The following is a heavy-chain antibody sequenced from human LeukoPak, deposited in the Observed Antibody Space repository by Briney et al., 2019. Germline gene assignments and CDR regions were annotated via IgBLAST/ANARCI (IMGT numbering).Heavy chain of an antibody. J-gene: IGHJ5*02. CDR2: IYYSEST. Sequence: SQTLSLTCTVSGGSISSYYCSWIRQPPGKGLEWIGYIYYSESTNYNPSLKSRVTISVDTSKNQFSLKLSSVTAADTAVYYCARDPTTVTTFGWFDPWGQGTLVTVSS. CDR3: ARDPTTVTTFGWFDP. D-gene: IGHD4-17*01. V-gene: IGHV4-59*01. CDR1: GGSISSYY.